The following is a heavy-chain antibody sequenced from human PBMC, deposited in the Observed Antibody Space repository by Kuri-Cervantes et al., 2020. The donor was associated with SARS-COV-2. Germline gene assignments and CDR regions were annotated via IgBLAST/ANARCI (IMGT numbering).Heavy chain of an antibody. CDR2: IYYSGST. Sequence: ESLKISCTVSGGSISSYYWSWIRQPPGKGLEWIGYIYYSGSTNYNPSLKSRATISVDTSKNQFSLKLSSVTAADTAVYYCARTIRDGYNGHYFDYWGQGTLVTVSS. CDR3: ARTIRDGYNGHYFDY. CDR1: GGSISSYY. V-gene: IGHV4-59*01. J-gene: IGHJ4*02. D-gene: IGHD5-24*01.